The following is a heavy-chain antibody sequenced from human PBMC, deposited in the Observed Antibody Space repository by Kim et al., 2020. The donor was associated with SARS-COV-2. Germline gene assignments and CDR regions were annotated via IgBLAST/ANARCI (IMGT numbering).Heavy chain of an antibody. J-gene: IGHJ4*02. D-gene: IGHD5-12*01. CDR1: GGSISSSSYY. Sequence: SETLSLTCTVSGGSISSSSYYWGWIRQPPGKGLEWIGSIYYSGSTYYNPSLKSRVTISVDTSKNQFSLKLSSVTAADTAVYYCARHGGRRDGYNWGGYWGQGTLVTVSS. CDR3: ARHGGRRDGYNWGGY. CDR2: IYYSGST. V-gene: IGHV4-39*01.